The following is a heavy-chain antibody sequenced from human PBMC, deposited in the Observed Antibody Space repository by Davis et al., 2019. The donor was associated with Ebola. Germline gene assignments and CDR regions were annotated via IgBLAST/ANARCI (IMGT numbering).Heavy chain of an antibody. CDR1: GFISRSYE. CDR2: ISGSGDRT. D-gene: IGHD1-26*01. V-gene: IGHV3-23*01. J-gene: IGHJ5*02. CDR3: ARGHGSSPDHWFDP. Sequence: ASLKISCVASGFISRSYEMNWVRQSPGKGLEWVSSISGSGDRTDYADSVKGRFTISRDNAKNTLYLQMNSLRAEDTAVYYCARGHGSSPDHWFDPWGQGTLVTVSS.